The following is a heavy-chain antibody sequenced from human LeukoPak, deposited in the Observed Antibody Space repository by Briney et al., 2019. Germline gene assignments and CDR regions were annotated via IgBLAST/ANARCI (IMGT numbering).Heavy chain of an antibody. J-gene: IGHJ5*02. CDR1: GGSFSGYY. CDR3: AGSYYGSGSLNWFDP. CDR2: INHSGST. D-gene: IGHD3-10*01. Sequence: SETLSLTCAVYGGSFSGYYWSWIRQPPGKGLEWIGEINHSGSTNYNPSLKSRVTISVDTSKNQFSLKLSSVTAADTAVYYCAGSYYGSGSLNWFDPWGQGTLVTVSS. V-gene: IGHV4-34*01.